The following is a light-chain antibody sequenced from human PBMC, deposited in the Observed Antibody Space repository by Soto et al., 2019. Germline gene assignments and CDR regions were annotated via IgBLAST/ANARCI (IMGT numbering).Light chain of an antibody. CDR1: QSVSNT. CDR3: QQYDNWRYT. Sequence: EILMTQSPATLSVSPGERATLSCRASQSVSNTLSWYQQKPGQAPWLIMYGASIRATGIPARFSGGGSETQLTLTVSSLQSEDFEVYYCQQYDNWRYTVGHGTQADIK. CDR2: GAS. V-gene: IGKV3-15*01. J-gene: IGKJ2*01.